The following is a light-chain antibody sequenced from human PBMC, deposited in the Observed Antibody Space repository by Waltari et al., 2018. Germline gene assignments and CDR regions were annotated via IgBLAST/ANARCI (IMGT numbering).Light chain of an antibody. CDR1: SSDVGPSTL. Sequence: QSALTQPASVSGSPGQSITISCTRTSSDVGPSTLVSWYQHHPGKVPKLLIYEGSERPSGVSNRFSDSKSGNTASLTISGLQAEDEADYYCCSYAGSFTYVFGTGTRVTVL. CDR2: EGS. CDR3: CSYAGSFTYV. V-gene: IGLV2-23*01. J-gene: IGLJ1*01.